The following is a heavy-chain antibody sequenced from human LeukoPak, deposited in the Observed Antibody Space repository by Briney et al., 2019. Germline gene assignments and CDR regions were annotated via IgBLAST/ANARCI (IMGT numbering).Heavy chain of an antibody. D-gene: IGHD1-14*01. CDR3: ARADMNLYFFEY. Sequence: SETLSLTCTVSGGSISSYYWSWIRQPPGKGLEWIGYTHYSGSTNYNPSLKSRVTMSVDTSKNQFSLKLSSVTAADTAVYYCARADMNLYFFEYWGQGALVTVSS. J-gene: IGHJ4*02. V-gene: IGHV4-59*01. CDR1: GGSISSYY. CDR2: THYSGST.